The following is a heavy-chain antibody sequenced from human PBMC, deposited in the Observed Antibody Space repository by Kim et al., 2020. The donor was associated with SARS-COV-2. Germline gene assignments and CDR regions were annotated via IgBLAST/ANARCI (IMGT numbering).Heavy chain of an antibody. D-gene: IGHD3-10*01. V-gene: IGHV3-30*04. J-gene: IGHJ4*02. CDR2: IAYDGSHI. CDR1: GFTFSAHA. Sequence: GGSLRLSCAASGFTFSAHALHWVRQAPGKGLEWVALIAYDGSHISYPDSVKGRFIISRDNTKSTLYLQMNSLRPEDTAVYYCLAEIGSRSCDHWGQGTLVTVSS. CDR3: LAEIGSRSCDH.